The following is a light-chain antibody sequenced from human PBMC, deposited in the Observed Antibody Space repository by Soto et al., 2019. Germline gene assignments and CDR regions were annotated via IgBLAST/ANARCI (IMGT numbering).Light chain of an antibody. Sequence: DIQMTQSPSSLSASVGDRVTITCRASESISTWLAWYQQKPGKAPKLLLYGASILESGVPPRFSGDGSGTEFTLTISSLQRDDFGIYYCQQYSRLWSFGQGTKVEIE. J-gene: IGKJ1*01. CDR3: QQYSRLWS. CDR2: GAS. CDR1: ESISTW. V-gene: IGKV1-5*03.